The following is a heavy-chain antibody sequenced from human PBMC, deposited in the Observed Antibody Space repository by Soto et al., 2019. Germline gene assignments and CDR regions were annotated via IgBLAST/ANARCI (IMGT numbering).Heavy chain of an antibody. D-gene: IGHD6-13*01. V-gene: IGHV4-59*08. CDR2: IYYSGST. J-gene: IGHJ6*02. CDR3: ARHRAIAAAGADYYYYYGMDV. Sequence: SETLSLTCTVSGGSISSYYWSWIRQPPGNALEWIGYIYYSGSTNYNPSLKSRVTISVDTSKNQFSLKLSSVTAADTAVYYCARHRAIAAAGADYYYYYGMDVWGQGTTVTVSS. CDR1: GGSISSYY.